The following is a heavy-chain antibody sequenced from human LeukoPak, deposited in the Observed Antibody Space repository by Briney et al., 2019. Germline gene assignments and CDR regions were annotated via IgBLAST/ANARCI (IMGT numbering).Heavy chain of an antibody. CDR1: GFTFSSYW. D-gene: IGHD3-9*01. CDR3: AKDRDPVLRYFDWLVSLLFDY. CDR2: INSDGSST. V-gene: IGHV3-74*01. Sequence: PGGSLRLSCAASGFTFSSYWMHWVRQAPGKGLVWVSRINSDGSSTSYADSVKGRFTISRDNAKNTLYLQMNSLRAEDTAVYYCAKDRDPVLRYFDWLVSLLFDYWGQGTLVTVSS. J-gene: IGHJ4*02.